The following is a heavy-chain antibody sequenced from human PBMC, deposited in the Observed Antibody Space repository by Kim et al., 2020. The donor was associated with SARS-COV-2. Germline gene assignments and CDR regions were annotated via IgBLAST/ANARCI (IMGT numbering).Heavy chain of an antibody. CDR3: AREGVVVQLWDYYGMDV. J-gene: IGHJ6*02. Sequence: VKGRFTISRDNAKNSLYLQMNSLRAEDTAVYYCAREGVVVQLWDYYGMDVWGQGTTVTVSS. V-gene: IGHV3-21*01. D-gene: IGHD5-18*01.